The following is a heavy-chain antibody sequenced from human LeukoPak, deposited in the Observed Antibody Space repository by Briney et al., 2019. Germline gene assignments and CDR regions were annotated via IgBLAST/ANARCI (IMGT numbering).Heavy chain of an antibody. V-gene: IGHV3-7*03. D-gene: IGHD3-10*01. CDR1: GFIFSSSW. J-gene: IGHJ4*02. Sequence: GGSLRLSCAGSGFIFSSSWMSWVRQAPGRGLEWVANIKQDGSEKYHAASVRGRFTISRDNAKNSLYLQMNSLRADDTAVYYCARDYGDYWGQGTLVTVSS. CDR3: ARDYGDY. CDR2: IKQDGSEK.